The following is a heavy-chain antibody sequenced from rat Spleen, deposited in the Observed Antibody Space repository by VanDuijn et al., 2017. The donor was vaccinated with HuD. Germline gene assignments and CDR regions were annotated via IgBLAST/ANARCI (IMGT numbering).Heavy chain of an antibody. CDR1: GFTFSDYY. Sequence: EVQLVETGGGFVQPGRSLKLSCVASGFTFSDYYMAWVRQAPTKGLEWVATISYEGDDTYYGDSVKGRFTISRDNAKNTLYLQMDSLRSEDTATYYCARHPITTVSYYFDYWGQGVMVTVSS. CDR2: ISYEGDDT. V-gene: IGHV5-29*01. CDR3: ARHPITTVSYYFDY. J-gene: IGHJ2*01. D-gene: IGHD1-1*01.